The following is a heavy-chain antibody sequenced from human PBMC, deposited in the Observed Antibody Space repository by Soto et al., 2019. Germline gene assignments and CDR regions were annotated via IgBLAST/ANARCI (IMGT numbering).Heavy chain of an antibody. V-gene: IGHV3-23*01. CDR3: AKDGGYYYDSSGSPFDY. D-gene: IGHD3-22*01. J-gene: IGHJ4*02. CDR1: GFTFSSFA. CDR2: ISGSGGST. Sequence: PGGSLRLSCAASGFTFSSFAMSWVRQAPGKGLDWVSAISGSGGSTYSADSVKGRFTISRDNSKNTLYLQMNSLRAEDTAVYYCAKDGGYYYDSSGSPFDYWGQGTLVTVSS.